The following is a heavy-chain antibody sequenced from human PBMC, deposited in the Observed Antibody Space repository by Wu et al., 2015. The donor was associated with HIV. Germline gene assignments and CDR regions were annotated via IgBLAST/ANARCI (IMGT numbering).Heavy chain of an antibody. CDR1: GYSFTAHY. CDR3: TREGQLENWFDP. V-gene: IGHV1-2*02. D-gene: IGHD6-6*01. J-gene: IGHJ5*02. Sequence: QVHLVQSGAEVTKPGASVRVSCQTSGYSFTAHYIHWVRQAPGQGLEWMGWVDPNSGDTTLAQNFQGRVTMTADTSMETAFMYLTGLRYDDTAVYFCTREGQLENWFDPWGQGTLVTVSS. CDR2: VDPNSGDT.